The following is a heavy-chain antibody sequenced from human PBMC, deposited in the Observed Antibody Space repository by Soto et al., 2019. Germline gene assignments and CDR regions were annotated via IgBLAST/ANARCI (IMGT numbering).Heavy chain of an antibody. V-gene: IGHV2-5*02. CDR2: IYWDDDE. Sequence: QITLKESGPTLVIPTQTLTLTCSFSGFSLTTDGVGVGWVRQPPGEALEWLALIYWDDDERYSPSLKTRLTITKDPSKNQVVLIMTNMDPVDTATYYCAHSRNLITEDAQVGDFDYWGQGTLVTVSS. J-gene: IGHJ4*02. CDR1: GFSLTTDGVG. D-gene: IGHD3-10*01. CDR3: AHSRNLITEDAQVGDFDY.